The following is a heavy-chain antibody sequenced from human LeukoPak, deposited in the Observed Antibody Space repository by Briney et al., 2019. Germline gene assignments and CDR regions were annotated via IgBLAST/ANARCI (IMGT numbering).Heavy chain of an antibody. CDR2: ISPSGDIT. D-gene: IGHD3-22*01. J-gene: IGHJ5*02. CDR1: GFIFSSHG. CDR3: ARDLGQYYDTSDNWFDP. Sequence: PGGSLRLSCAASGFIFSSHGMNWVRQAPGKGLEWVSGISPSGDITYYADSVKGRFTISRDNAKNSLYLQMNSLRAEDTAVYYCARDLGQYYDTSDNWFDPWGQGTLVTVSS. V-gene: IGHV3-21*01.